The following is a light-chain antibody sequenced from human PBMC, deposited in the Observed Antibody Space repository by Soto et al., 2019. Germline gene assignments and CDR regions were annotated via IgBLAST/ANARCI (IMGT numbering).Light chain of an antibody. CDR2: GAA. CDR1: QSVSSN. V-gene: IGKV3D-15*01. Sequence: ELVLPHSQAPLFVSPGKKATLSSRASQSVSSNLAWYQQKPGQAPRLLIYGAAIRATGIPARFSGSGSGTEFTLTISSLQSEDFAVYYCQRYNDWPPAFGQGTRLEIK. CDR3: QRYNDWPPA. J-gene: IGKJ5*01.